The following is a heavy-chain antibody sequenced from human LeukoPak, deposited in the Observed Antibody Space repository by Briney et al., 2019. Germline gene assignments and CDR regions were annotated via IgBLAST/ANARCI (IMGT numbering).Heavy chain of an antibody. CDR1: GFTFSSYS. CDR3: ARVEGYSFDP. V-gene: IGHV3-7*01. J-gene: IGHJ5*02. CDR2: IKQDRSEK. D-gene: IGHD5-18*01. Sequence: GGSLRLSCAASGFTFSSYSMNWVRQAPGKGLEWVANIKQDRSEKYYVDSVKGRFTISRDNAKNSLYLQMNSLRAEDTAVYYCARVEGYSFDPWGQGTLVTVSS.